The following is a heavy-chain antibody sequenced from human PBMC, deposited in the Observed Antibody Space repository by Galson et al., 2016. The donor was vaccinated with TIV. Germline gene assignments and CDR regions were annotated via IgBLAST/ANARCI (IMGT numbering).Heavy chain of an antibody. Sequence: TLSLTCTVSGGSTSSYYWTWIRQPPGKGLEWIGYIYHTGNTIYNPSLKSRVAISLDTSKNQFPLKLSSVTAADTALYYCAREGSADYDWGRAHFDYWGQGTLVTVSS. CDR2: IYHTGNT. D-gene: IGHD3-16*01. CDR1: GGSTSSYY. J-gene: IGHJ4*02. CDR3: AREGSADYDWGRAHFDY. V-gene: IGHV4-59*12.